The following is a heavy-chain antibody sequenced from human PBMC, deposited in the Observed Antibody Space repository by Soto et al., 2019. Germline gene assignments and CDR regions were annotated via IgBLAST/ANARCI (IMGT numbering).Heavy chain of an antibody. Sequence: GGSLRLSCAASGFTFSSYGMHWVRQAPGKGLEWVAVISYDGSNKYYADSVKGRFTISRDNSKNTLYLQMNSLRAEDTAVYHCAKDDSSSVYYYYGMDVWGQGTTVTVSS. J-gene: IGHJ6*02. CDR1: GFTFSSYG. CDR3: AKDDSSSVYYYYGMDV. D-gene: IGHD6-6*01. V-gene: IGHV3-30*18. CDR2: ISYDGSNK.